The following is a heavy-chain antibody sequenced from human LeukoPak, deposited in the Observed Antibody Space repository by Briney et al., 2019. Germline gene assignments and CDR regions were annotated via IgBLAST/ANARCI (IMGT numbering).Heavy chain of an antibody. CDR2: IYHIGST. CDR3: ARGKPSYGSGTYYRPLEPNYMDV. V-gene: IGHV4-38-2*02. Sequence: SETLSLTCTVSGYSISSGYCWGWIRQPPGKGLEWIGSIYHIGSTYDNPSLKSRLTISVDTSKNQFSLKLSSVTAADTAVYYCARGKPSYGSGTYYRPLEPNYMDVWGKGTTVTVSS. D-gene: IGHD3-10*01. CDR1: GYSISSGYC. J-gene: IGHJ6*03.